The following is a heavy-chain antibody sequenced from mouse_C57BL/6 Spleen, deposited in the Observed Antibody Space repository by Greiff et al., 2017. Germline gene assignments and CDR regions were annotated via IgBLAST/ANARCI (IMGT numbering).Heavy chain of an antibody. CDR1: GYAFTNYL. Sequence: QVQLQQSGAELVRPGTSVKVSCKASGYAFTNYLIEWVKQRPGQGLEWIGVINPGSGGTNYNEKFKGKATLTADKSSSTAYMQLSSLTSEDSAVYFCAREPPFYYGSSYGYFDVWGTGTTVTVSS. CDR2: INPGSGGT. J-gene: IGHJ1*03. D-gene: IGHD1-1*01. CDR3: AREPPFYYGSSYGYFDV. V-gene: IGHV1-54*01.